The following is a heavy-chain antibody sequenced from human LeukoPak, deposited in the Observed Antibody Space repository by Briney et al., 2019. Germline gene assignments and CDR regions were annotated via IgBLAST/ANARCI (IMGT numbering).Heavy chain of an antibody. D-gene: IGHD3-22*01. V-gene: IGHV3-30*04. Sequence: GGSLRLSCAASGFTFSSYAMHWVRQAPGKGLEWVAVISYDGSNKYYADSVKGRFTISRDNSKNTLYLQMNSLRAEDTAVYYCAKEWYYYDSSLSGGFDYWGQGTLVTVSS. CDR3: AKEWYYYDSSLSGGFDY. J-gene: IGHJ4*02. CDR2: ISYDGSNK. CDR1: GFTFSSYA.